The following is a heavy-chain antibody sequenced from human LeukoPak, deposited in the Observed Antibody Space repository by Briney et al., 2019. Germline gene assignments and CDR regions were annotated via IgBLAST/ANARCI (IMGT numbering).Heavy chain of an antibody. Sequence: ASVKVSCKASGYTFTSYGISWVRQAPGQGLEWMGWISAYNGNTNYAQKLQGRVTMTTDTSTSTAYMELRRLRSDDTAVYYCARDLDPPGIDYDYVWGSYGNDAFDIWGQGTMVTVSS. J-gene: IGHJ3*02. D-gene: IGHD3-16*01. V-gene: IGHV1-18*01. CDR2: ISAYNGNT. CDR1: GYTFTSYG. CDR3: ARDLDPPGIDYDYVWGSYGNDAFDI.